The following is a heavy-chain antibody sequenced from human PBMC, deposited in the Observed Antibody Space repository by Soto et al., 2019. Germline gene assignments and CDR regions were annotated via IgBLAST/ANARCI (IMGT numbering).Heavy chain of an antibody. CDR3: ATARMERTTLDV. V-gene: IGHV3-48*03. Sequence: GGSLRLSCAASGFIFSSYEMNWVRQAPGKGLEWVSYISSSGNTLYYADSVKGRFTISRDNAKNSLYLQMNSLRADDTAVYYCATARMERTTLDVWGQVTTVTVSS. J-gene: IGHJ6*02. CDR1: GFIFSSYE. D-gene: IGHD6-6*01. CDR2: ISSSGNTL.